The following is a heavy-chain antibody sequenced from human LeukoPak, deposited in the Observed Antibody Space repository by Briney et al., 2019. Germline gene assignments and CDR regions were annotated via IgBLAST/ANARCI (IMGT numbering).Heavy chain of an antibody. Sequence: GGSLRLSCAASGFTVSTNYMSWVRQAPGKGLEWVSVMYSGGSTYYADSVQGRFIISRDSSKNTLYLQMNSLRVEDTAVYYCARKFYYVSSGSDAFDIWGQGTLVTVSS. CDR2: MYSGGST. CDR1: GFTVSTNY. V-gene: IGHV3-53*01. J-gene: IGHJ3*02. CDR3: ARKFYYVSSGSDAFDI. D-gene: IGHD3-22*01.